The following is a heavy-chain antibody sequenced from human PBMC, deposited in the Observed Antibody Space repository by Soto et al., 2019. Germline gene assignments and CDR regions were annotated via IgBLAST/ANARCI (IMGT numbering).Heavy chain of an antibody. CDR2: ISYDGNNK. V-gene: IGHV3-30-3*01. J-gene: IGHJ3*02. Sequence: GGSLRLSCAASGFTFSSYAMHCVRQAPGKGLEWVAVISYDGNNKYYADSVKGRFTISRDNSKITLYLQMNNLGAEDTAVYYCARYRVWFGELLYPDAFDTCGQRTIVTVAS. D-gene: IGHD3-10*01. CDR1: GFTFSSYA. CDR3: ARYRVWFGELLYPDAFDT.